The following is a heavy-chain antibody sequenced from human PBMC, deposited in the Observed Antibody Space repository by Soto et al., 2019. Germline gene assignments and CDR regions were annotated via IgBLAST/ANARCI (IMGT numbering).Heavy chain of an antibody. J-gene: IGHJ4*02. CDR1: GGSISSGGYS. Sequence: QLQLQESGSGLVKPSQTLSLTCAVSGGSISSGGYSWSWIRQPPGKGLEWIGYIYHSGSNYYNPSLKRRVXXSXDXSKNQCSLKLSSVTAADTAVYYCARDGYGGNSFFDYWGQGTLVTVSS. CDR2: IYHSGSN. CDR3: ARDGYGGNSFFDY. D-gene: IGHD2-21*02. V-gene: IGHV4-30-2*01.